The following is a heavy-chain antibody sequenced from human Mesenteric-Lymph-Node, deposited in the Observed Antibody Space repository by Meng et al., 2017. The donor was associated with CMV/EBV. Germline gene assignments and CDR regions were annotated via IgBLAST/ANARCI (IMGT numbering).Heavy chain of an antibody. J-gene: IGHJ6*02. CDR1: GYTFTSYD. V-gene: IGHV1-2*02. Sequence: ASVKVSCKASGYTFTSYDINWVRQATGQGLEWMGWINPKSGGTDYAQRFQGRVTMTRDTSISTAYMELSSLTSDDTAVFYCARSVGAKGDYYGMDVWGQGTTVTVSS. D-gene: IGHD3-16*01. CDR2: INPKSGGT. CDR3: ARSVGAKGDYYGMDV.